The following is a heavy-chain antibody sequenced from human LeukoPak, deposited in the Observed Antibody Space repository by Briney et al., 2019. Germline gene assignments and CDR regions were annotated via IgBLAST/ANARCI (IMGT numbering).Heavy chain of an antibody. Sequence: SETLSLTCTVSGGSISSGDYYWSWIRQPPGKGLEWIGYIYYSGSTYYNPSLKSRVTISVDTSKNQFSLKLSSVTAAGTAVYYCAREWITNPFAPLGVWGKGTTVTVSS. V-gene: IGHV4-30-4*08. CDR2: IYYSGST. CDR3: AREWITNPFAPLGV. CDR1: GGSISSGDYY. D-gene: IGHD3-16*01. J-gene: IGHJ6*04.